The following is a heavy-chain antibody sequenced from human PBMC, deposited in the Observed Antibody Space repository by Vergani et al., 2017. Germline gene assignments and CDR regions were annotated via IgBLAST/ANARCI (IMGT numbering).Heavy chain of an antibody. V-gene: IGHV3-11*01. Sequence: QVQLQQWGAGLLKPSETLSLTCAVYVGSFSGYYWSWIRQPPGKGLEWVSYISSSGSTIYYADSVKGRFTISRDNAKNSLYLQMNSLRAEDTAVYYCARDPTXCSGGSCYSRSYWYFDLWGRGTLVTVSS. CDR1: VGSFSGYY. J-gene: IGHJ2*01. CDR2: ISSSGSTI. D-gene: IGHD2-15*01. CDR3: ARDPTXCSGGSCYSRSYWYFDL.